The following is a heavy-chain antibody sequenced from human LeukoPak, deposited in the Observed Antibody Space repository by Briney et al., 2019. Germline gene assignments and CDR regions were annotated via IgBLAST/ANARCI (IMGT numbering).Heavy chain of an antibody. V-gene: IGHV4-30-2*01. CDR2: IYHSGST. J-gene: IGHJ4*02. CDR1: GGSISSGGYS. D-gene: IGHD6-13*01. CDR3: ARGGIAAAGRYDY. Sequence: SQTLSLTCAVSGGSISSGGYSWSWIRQPPGKGLEWIGYIYHSGSTYYNPSLKSRVTISVDRSKNQFSLKLSSVTAADTAVYYCARGGIAAAGRYDYWGQGALVTVSS.